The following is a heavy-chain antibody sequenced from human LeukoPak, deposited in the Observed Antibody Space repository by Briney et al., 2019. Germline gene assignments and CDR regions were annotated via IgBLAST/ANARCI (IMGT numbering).Heavy chain of an antibody. CDR1: GFAFLNYG. Sequence: QSGGSLRLSCAASGFAFLNYGMSWVRQAPGKGLEWVSAISGSGVTTYYAGSVKGRFTISRDNSKNTLYLQMDSLRAEDTAVYYCAKDRVGATLYFDYWGQGTLVTVSS. CDR2: ISGSGVTT. V-gene: IGHV3-23*01. D-gene: IGHD1-26*01. J-gene: IGHJ4*02. CDR3: AKDRVGATLYFDY.